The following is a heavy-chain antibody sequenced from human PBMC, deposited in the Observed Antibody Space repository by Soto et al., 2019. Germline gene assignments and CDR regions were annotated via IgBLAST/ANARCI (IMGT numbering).Heavy chain of an antibody. CDR1: GFSFSAHG. CDR2: INDGSEE. Sequence: QVQLVESGGGVVRPGTSLRLSCAATGFSFSAHGMHWVRQAPGKGLEWLADINDGSEEGYADSVRGRFTISRDNARNILYIQMDNLRAEDSALYYCARDDLFVDNGRDHWGQGTLVTVSS. J-gene: IGHJ4*02. D-gene: IGHD1-1*01. V-gene: IGHV3-33*01. CDR3: ARDDLFVDNGRDH.